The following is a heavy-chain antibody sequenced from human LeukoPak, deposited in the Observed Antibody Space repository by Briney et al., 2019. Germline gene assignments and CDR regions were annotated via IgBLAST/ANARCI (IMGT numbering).Heavy chain of an antibody. D-gene: IGHD2-15*01. CDR2: FYWDDDK. V-gene: IGHV2-5*02. CDR3: AHACLGDDYCSTGGCYSYYFDY. Sequence: ESGPTLVKPTQTLTLTCTFSGFSLSTRGVGVGWIRQAPGKALEWLALFYWDDDKLYSPSLTSRLTITKDNSKNQVVLTMTNVDPVDTATYYCAHACLGDDYCSTGGCYSYYFDYWGQGILVTVSS. CDR1: GFSLSTRGVG. J-gene: IGHJ4*02.